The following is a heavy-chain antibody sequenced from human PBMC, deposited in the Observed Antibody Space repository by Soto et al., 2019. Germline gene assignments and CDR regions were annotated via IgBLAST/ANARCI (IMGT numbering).Heavy chain of an antibody. CDR3: GRGRSGQIVVFY. Sequence: GASVKVSCKASGYTFTGHYIHWVRQAPEQGPEWMGEIVPESGATGYAQKFQGRVTMTMDMSITTVYMELSNLSPDDTAVYYCGRGRSGQIVVFYWGQGTPVTVSS. D-gene: IGHD5-12*01. J-gene: IGHJ4*02. CDR1: GYTFTGHY. V-gene: IGHV1-2*02. CDR2: IVPESGAT.